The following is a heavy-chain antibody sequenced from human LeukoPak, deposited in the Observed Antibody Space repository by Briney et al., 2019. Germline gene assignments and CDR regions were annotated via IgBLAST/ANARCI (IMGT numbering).Heavy chain of an antibody. J-gene: IGHJ4*02. D-gene: IGHD6-6*01. CDR1: GFTFDDYA. CDR2: ISWNSGSI. CDR3: ARDPVSRYSSSSGGY. Sequence: GGSLRLSCAASGFTFDDYAMHWVRQAPGKGLEWVSGISWNSGSIGYADSVKGRFTISRDNAKNSLYLQMNSLRAEDTAVYYCARDPVSRYSSSSGGYWGQGTLVTVSS. V-gene: IGHV3-9*01.